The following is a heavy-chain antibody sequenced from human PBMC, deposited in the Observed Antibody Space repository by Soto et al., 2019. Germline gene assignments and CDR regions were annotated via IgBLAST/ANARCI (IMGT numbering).Heavy chain of an antibody. J-gene: IGHJ5*02. CDR2: MNPDGTFA. D-gene: IGHD3-22*01. Sequence: HPGGSLRLSCAASGFPFGGHWMYWVRQAPGKGLVWVSRMNPDGTFASYADSVKGRFTISRDNAKNSVSLQMNRLTAEDTAVYFCVGAWGYFAKGCFDPWGQGVLVTVSS. CDR1: GFPFGGHW. V-gene: IGHV3-74*01. CDR3: VGAWGYFAKGCFDP.